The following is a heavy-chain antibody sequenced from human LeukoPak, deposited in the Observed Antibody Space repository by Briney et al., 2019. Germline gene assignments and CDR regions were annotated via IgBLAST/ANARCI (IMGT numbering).Heavy chain of an antibody. V-gene: IGHV3-23*01. Sequence: PGGSLRLSCAASGFTFSSYAMSWVRQAPGKGLEWVSAISGSGGSTYYADSVKGRFTISRDNSKNTLYLQMNSLRAEDTAVYYCAKDQVVGATRSIRFDYWGQGTLVTVSS. CDR2: ISGSGGST. CDR3: AKDQVVGATRSIRFDY. J-gene: IGHJ4*02. D-gene: IGHD1-26*01. CDR1: GFTFSSYA.